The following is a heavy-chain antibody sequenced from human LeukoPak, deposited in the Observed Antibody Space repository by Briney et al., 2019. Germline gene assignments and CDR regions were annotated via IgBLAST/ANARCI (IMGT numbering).Heavy chain of an antibody. J-gene: IGHJ4*02. CDR2: IYHSGGT. CDR1: GGSTNDAS. CDR3: ARVGTYYRSLAS. D-gene: IGHD3-10*01. Sequence: SETLSLTCTVSGGSTNDASWNWIRKPPGQGLEWIGYIYHSGGTNYNPSLKSRVTISLDTSKNQFSLKLSSVTAADTAVYYCARVGTYYRSLASWGQGTLVTVSS. V-gene: IGHV4-59*01.